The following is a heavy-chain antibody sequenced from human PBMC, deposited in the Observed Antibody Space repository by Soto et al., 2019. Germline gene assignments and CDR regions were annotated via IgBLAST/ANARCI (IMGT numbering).Heavy chain of an antibody. CDR3: ARQDSSGWFDY. J-gene: IGHJ4*02. D-gene: IGHD6-19*01. CDR1: GFTFSSYG. V-gene: IGHV3-33*01. CDR2: IWYDGSNK. Sequence: GGSLRLSCAASGFTFSSYGMHWVRQAPGKGLEWVAVIWYDGSNKYYADSVKGRFTISRDNSKNTLYLQMNSLRAEDTAVYYCARQDSSGWFDYWGQGTLVTVSS.